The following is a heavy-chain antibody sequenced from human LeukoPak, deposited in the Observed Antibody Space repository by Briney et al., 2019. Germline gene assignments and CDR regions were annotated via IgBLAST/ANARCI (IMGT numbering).Heavy chain of an antibody. D-gene: IGHD1-26*01. CDR2: IYYSGST. CDR1: GASISSYY. Sequence: NSSETLSLTCTVSGASISSYYWSWIRQPPGKGLEWIGYIYYSGSTSYNPSLKSRVTISVDTSQNQFSLKLSSVTAADTAVYYCVRVGGGSYDFDYWGQGTLVTVSS. J-gene: IGHJ4*02. V-gene: IGHV4-59*01. CDR3: VRVGGGSYDFDY.